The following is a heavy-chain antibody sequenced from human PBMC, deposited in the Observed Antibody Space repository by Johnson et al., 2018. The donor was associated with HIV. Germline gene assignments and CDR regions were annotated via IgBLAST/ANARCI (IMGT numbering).Heavy chain of an antibody. D-gene: IGHD1-26*01. CDR2: IWYDGSNK. Sequence: VQLVESGGGVVQPGRSLRLSCAASGFTFSSYGMHWVRQAPGKGLEWVAVIWYDGSNKYYADPVKVRFTISRDNSKNTMYLQLNSLRPEDTAVYYCVKDRGGRFSGSYLSLRVGAFDIWGQGTLVTVSS. CDR1: GFTFSSYG. V-gene: IGHV3-30*18. J-gene: IGHJ3*02. CDR3: VKDRGGRFSGSYLSLRVGAFDI.